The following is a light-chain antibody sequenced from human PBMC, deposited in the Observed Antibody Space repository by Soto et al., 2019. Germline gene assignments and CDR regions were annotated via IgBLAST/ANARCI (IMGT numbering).Light chain of an antibody. CDR1: SSYVGGYNY. CDR3: NSYTSKSTGV. V-gene: IGLV2-14*01. J-gene: IGLJ1*01. CDR2: EVS. Sequence: QSALTQPASVSGSPGQSITISCTGTSSYVGGYNYVSWYQQHPGKAPKLIIYEVSNRPSGVSNRFSGSKSGNTASLTISGLQAEDEADYYCNSYTSKSTGVSGTGTKLTVL.